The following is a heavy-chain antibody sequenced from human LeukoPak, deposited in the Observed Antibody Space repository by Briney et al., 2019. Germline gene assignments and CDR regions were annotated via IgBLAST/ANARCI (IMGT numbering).Heavy chain of an antibody. CDR1: GGSFSGYF. Sequence: SETLSLTCAVYGGSFSGYFWSWIRQPPGKGLEWIGEISHTGNTAYKSSLKSRVTISLDTSKNQFSSKLSSVTAADTAVYYCARKTVSTGVDYWGQGTLVTVSS. CDR3: ARKTVSTGVDY. J-gene: IGHJ4*02. CDR2: ISHTGNT. D-gene: IGHD5/OR15-5a*01. V-gene: IGHV4-34*01.